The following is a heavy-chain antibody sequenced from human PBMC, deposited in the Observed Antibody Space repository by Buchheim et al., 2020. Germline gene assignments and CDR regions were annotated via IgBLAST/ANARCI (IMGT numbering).Heavy chain of an antibody. J-gene: IGHJ4*02. Sequence: QVQLVESGGGVVQPGRSLRLSCAASGFTFTSYGMHWVRQAPGKGLEWVAVISYDGSDKYYADSVKGRFTIPRDNSKNTLYLQMNSLRAEDTAVYYCAKSWEDGYFDYWGQGTL. V-gene: IGHV3-30*18. CDR2: ISYDGSDK. D-gene: IGHD1-26*01. CDR3: AKSWEDGYFDY. CDR1: GFTFTSYG.